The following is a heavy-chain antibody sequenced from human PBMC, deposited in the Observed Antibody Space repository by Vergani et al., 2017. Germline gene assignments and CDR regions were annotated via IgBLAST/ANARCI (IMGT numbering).Heavy chain of an antibody. V-gene: IGHV3-9*01. CDR2: IRRNTNII. J-gene: IGHJ1*01. Sequence: EVSLMESGGGLVQPGRSLRLSCVASGFTFDDYAMHWVRQVPGKGLEWVSGIRRNTNIIGYADSVRGRFTISRDNSQTTVFLQMNSLRADDSAVYYCTKAGQYDSDNFHDSWGQGALVTVAS. CDR3: TKAGQYDSDNFHDS. CDR1: GFTFDDYA. D-gene: IGHD3-22*01.